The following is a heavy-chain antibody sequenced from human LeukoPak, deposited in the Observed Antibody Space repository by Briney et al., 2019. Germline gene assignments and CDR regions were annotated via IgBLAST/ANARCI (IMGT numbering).Heavy chain of an antibody. CDR2: ISSNGGST. J-gene: IGHJ4*02. CDR1: GFTFSSYA. V-gene: IGHV3-64*01. CDR3: ARDGSIAVAGTPFDY. Sequence: GGSLRLSCAAPGFTFSSYAMHWVRQAPGKGLEYVSAISSNGGSTYYANSVKGRFTISRDNSKNTLYLQMGSPRAEDMAVYYCARDGSIAVAGTPFDYWGQGTLVTVSS. D-gene: IGHD6-19*01.